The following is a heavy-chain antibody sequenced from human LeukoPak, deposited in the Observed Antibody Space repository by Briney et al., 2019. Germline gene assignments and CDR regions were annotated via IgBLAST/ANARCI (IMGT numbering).Heavy chain of an antibody. V-gene: IGHV1-2*02. Sequence: GASVKVSCKASGYTFTGYYMHWVRQAPGQGLEWMGWINHNSGGTNYAQKFQGRVTMTRDTSISTAYMELSRLRSDDTAVYYCAREDCSSTSCSVCDIWGQGTMVTVSS. CDR2: INHNSGGT. CDR3: AREDCSSTSCSVCDI. J-gene: IGHJ3*02. D-gene: IGHD2-2*01. CDR1: GYTFTGYY.